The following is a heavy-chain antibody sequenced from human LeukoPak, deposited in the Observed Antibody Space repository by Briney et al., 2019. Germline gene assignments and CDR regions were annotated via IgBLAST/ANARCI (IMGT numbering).Heavy chain of an antibody. CDR3: TRTHEWELSGTEY. D-gene: IGHD4-23*01. Sequence: HPGGSLRLSCTASGFTFGDYSMSWVRQAPGKGLEWVGFIRSKGYGGTTEYAASVKGRFTISRDDSKSIAYLQMNSLRTEDTGVYYCTRTHEWELSGTEYWGQGTLVTVSS. J-gene: IGHJ4*02. CDR1: GFTFGDYS. V-gene: IGHV3-49*04. CDR2: IRSKGYGGTT.